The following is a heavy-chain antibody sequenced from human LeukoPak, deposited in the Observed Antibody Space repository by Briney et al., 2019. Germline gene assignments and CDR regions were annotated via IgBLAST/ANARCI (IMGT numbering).Heavy chain of an antibody. J-gene: IGHJ4*02. CDR3: TTGRDYVLDY. CDR2: IKSKTDGGTT. V-gene: IGHV3-15*01. Sequence: GGSRRLSCAASGFPFTNAWMSWVRQAPGKGLEWVGRIKSKTDGGTTDYAAPVKGIFTISRDDSKNTLYLQINSLKTEDTAVYYCTTGRDYVLDYWGQGTLVTVSS. CDR1: GFPFTNAW. D-gene: IGHD4-17*01.